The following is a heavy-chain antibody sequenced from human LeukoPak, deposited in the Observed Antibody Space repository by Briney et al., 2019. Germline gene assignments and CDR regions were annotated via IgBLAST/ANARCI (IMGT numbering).Heavy chain of an antibody. Sequence: PSGTLSLTCAVSGGSISSSNWWSWVRQPPGKGLEWIGEIYHSGSTNYNPSLKSRLTISVDTSKNQFSLKLSSVTAADTAVYYCARLLRVGYCSTTSCNWFDPWGQGTLVIVSS. CDR3: ARLLRVGYCSTTSCNWFDP. J-gene: IGHJ5*02. CDR1: GGSISSSNW. D-gene: IGHD2-2*03. V-gene: IGHV4-4*02. CDR2: IYHSGST.